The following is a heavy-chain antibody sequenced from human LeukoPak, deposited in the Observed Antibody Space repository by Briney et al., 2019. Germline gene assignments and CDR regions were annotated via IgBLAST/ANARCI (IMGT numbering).Heavy chain of an antibody. CDR1: GYTFTGYY. CDR2: INTNTGNP. V-gene: IGHV7-4-1*02. Sequence: EASVKVSCKASGYTFTGYYMHWVRQAPGQGLEWMGWINTNTGNPTYAQDFTGRFVFSLDTSVSTAYLQISSLKAEDTAVYYCAKDSTDYSKNYGMDVWGQGTTVTVSS. D-gene: IGHD4-11*01. CDR3: AKDSTDYSKNYGMDV. J-gene: IGHJ6*02.